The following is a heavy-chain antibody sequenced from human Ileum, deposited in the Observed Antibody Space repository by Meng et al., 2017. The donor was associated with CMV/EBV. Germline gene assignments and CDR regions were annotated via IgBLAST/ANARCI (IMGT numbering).Heavy chain of an antibody. Sequence: CKASGYNFTGYYRHWVRQAPGKGLEWMGWINPNSGGTNYAQKFQGRVTMTRDTSISTAYMELSRLRSDDTAVYYCARVKRTTQYYFDYWGQGTLVTVSS. V-gene: IGHV1-2*02. CDR1: GYNFTGYY. J-gene: IGHJ4*02. CDR2: INPNSGGT. CDR3: ARVKRTTQYYFDY. D-gene: IGHD1-7*01.